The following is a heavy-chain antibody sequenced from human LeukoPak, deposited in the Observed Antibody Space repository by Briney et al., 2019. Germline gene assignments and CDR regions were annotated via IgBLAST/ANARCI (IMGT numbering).Heavy chain of an antibody. CDR2: ISTSSDTI. D-gene: IGHD3-10*01. Sequence: GGSLGLSCAASGFRLTNHAMNWVRQAPGKGLEWLSYISTSSDTIHYAESVRGRFTISRDNAENSLYLQMNSLSAEDTAVYYCARETKDYGSGPFDYWGQGTLVTVSS. V-gene: IGHV3-48*01. J-gene: IGHJ4*02. CDR3: ARETKDYGSGPFDY. CDR1: GFRLTNHA.